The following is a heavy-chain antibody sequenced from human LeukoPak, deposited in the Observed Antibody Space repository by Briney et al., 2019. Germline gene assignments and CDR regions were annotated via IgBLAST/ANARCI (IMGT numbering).Heavy chain of an antibody. D-gene: IGHD4-17*01. CDR1: GYSFNSYW. CDR2: IYPCDSDT. V-gene: IGHV5-51*01. J-gene: IGHJ6*03. CDR3: ARQQIYGIYYHYMDV. Sequence: LGESLKISCKVSGYSFNSYWIGWVRHMPGKGLEWMGIIYPCDSDTRYSPSFQGQVTISADKSISTAYLQWSSLKASDPAIFYCARQQIYGIYYHYMDVWGKGTTVSVSS.